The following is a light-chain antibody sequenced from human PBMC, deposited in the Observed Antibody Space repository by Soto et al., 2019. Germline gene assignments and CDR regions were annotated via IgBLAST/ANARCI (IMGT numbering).Light chain of an antibody. CDR3: QQYNNWPPLT. CDR2: GAS. J-gene: IGKJ4*01. CDR1: QSVSSN. Sequence: EIVMTQSPATLSVSPGVRATLSCRARQSVSSNLAWYQQKPAQAPRLLIYGASTRATGIPARFSGSGSGTEFTLTISSLQSEDFAVYYCQQYNNWPPLTFGGGTKVEIK. V-gene: IGKV3-15*01.